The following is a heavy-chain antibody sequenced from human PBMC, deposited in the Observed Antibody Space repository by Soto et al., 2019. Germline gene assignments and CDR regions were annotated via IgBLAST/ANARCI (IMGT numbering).Heavy chain of an antibody. Sequence: SETLSLTCPVSGGSITRGGYYWSWIRQHPGKGLEWIGYIYNSGTTYYNPSLKSRVTISVDTSQNQFSLKLTSVTAADTAVYYCARDPAPWGQGTLVTVSS. J-gene: IGHJ5*02. V-gene: IGHV4-31*03. CDR1: GGSITRGGYY. CDR3: ARDPAP. CDR2: IYNSGTT.